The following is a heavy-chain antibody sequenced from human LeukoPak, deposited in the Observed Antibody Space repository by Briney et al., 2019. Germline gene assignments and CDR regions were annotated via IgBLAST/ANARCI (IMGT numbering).Heavy chain of an antibody. D-gene: IGHD6-19*01. CDR2: IYYSEST. V-gene: IGHV4-39*07. J-gene: IGHJ6*02. CDR1: GGSISSSSYY. CDR3: ARATVADGPYYYYYYGMDV. Sequence: SETLSLTCTVSGGSISSSSYYWGCIRQPPGKGLECIGSIYYSESTYYNPSLKSRVTISVDTSKHQFSLKLSSVTAADTAVYYCARATVADGPYYYYYYGMDVWGQGTTVTVSS.